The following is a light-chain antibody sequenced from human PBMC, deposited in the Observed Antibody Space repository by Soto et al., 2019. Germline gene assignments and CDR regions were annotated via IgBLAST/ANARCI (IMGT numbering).Light chain of an antibody. V-gene: IGKV3-15*01. CDR1: QSVSRT. CDR3: QQYNTWPLT. Sequence: EIVMTQFPATLSVSPGERATLSCRASQSVSRTLAWYQQIPGQAPRLLISYASTRATGIPARFSGSGSGTEFTLTISSLQSEDFAVYYCQQYNTWPLTFGGGTKVEIK. J-gene: IGKJ4*01. CDR2: YAS.